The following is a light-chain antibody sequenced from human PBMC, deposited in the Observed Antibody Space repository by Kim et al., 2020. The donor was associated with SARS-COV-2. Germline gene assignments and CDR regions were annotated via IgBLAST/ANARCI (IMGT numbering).Light chain of an antibody. CDR2: LAS. CDR3: QHYSRFPYT. V-gene: IGKV1-5*03. Sequence: SESIGDRVTITGRASQMIDTWLAWYQQKPGKAPKLLIYLASTLENGVPPRFSGSGSGAEFTLTINSLQPDDFATYYCQHYSRFPYTFGQGTSWRS. J-gene: IGKJ2*01. CDR1: QMIDTW.